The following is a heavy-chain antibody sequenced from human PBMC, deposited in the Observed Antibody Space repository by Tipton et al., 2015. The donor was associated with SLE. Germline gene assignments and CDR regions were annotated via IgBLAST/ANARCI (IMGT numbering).Heavy chain of an antibody. CDR2: INHSGST. Sequence: TLSLTCAVYGGSFSGYYWSWIRQPPGKGLEWIGEINHSGSTNYNPSLKSRVTISVDTSRNQFSLKLSSVTAADTAVYFCAGGTGIERNYFYQYYMDVWGKGTTVTVSS. V-gene: IGHV4-34*01. D-gene: IGHD3-10*01. J-gene: IGHJ6*03. CDR1: GGSFSGYY. CDR3: AGGTGIERNYFYQYYMDV.